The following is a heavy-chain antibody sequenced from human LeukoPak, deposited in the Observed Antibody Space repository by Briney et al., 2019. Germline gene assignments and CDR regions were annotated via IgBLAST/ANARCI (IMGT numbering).Heavy chain of an antibody. V-gene: IGHV3-21*01. CDR3: ARGGLTGTADAFDI. CDR1: GFTFSSYS. Sequence: PGGSLRLSCAASGFTFSSYSMNWVRQAPGKGLEWVSSISSSSSYIYYADSVKGRFTISRDNAKNSLYLQMNSLRAEDTAVYYCARGGLTGTADAFDIWGQGTMVTVSS. J-gene: IGHJ3*02. CDR2: ISSSSSYI. D-gene: IGHD1-7*01.